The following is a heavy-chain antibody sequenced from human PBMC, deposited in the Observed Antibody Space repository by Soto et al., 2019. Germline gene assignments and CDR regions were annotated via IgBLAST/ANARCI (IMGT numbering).Heavy chain of an antibody. CDR3: ARAPPAYYYYSGSVDY. V-gene: IGHV4-34*01. D-gene: IGHD3-10*01. Sequence: QVQLQQWGAGLLKPSETLSLTCAVYGGSFSGYYWSWIRQPPGKGLEWIGEINHSGSTNYNPSLKSRVTIYXXPXTXQFPRNPSSGTAADTAVYYCARAPPAYYYYSGSVDYWGQGTLVTVSS. CDR2: INHSGST. CDR1: GGSFSGYY. J-gene: IGHJ4*02.